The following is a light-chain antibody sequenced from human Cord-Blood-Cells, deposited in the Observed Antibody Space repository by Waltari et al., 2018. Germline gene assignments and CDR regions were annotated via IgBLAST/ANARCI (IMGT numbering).Light chain of an antibody. V-gene: IGLV1-40*01. J-gene: IGLJ3*02. CDR2: GNS. Sequence: QSVLTQPPSVSGAPGQRVTISCTGSSSNIGAGYYVHWYQQLPGTAPKPLIYGNSNRPSGVPDRFSGSKSGTSASLAITGLQAEDEADYYCQSYDSSLSGWVFGGGTKLTVL. CDR1: SSNIGAGYY. CDR3: QSYDSSLSGWV.